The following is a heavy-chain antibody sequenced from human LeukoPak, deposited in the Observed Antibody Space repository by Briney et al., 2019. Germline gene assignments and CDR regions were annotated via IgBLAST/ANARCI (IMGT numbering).Heavy chain of an antibody. Sequence: KSSETLSLTCTVSGGSIDSYYWSWIRQPPGKGLEWIGYIYYTGSTEYHPSLKSRVTISLDTSKNQFSLKLTSVTAADTAVYYCARVYQSAEYYFDYWGQGNLVSASS. CDR2: IYYTGST. CDR3: ARVYQSAEYYFDY. V-gene: IGHV4-59*01. CDR1: GGSIDSYY. J-gene: IGHJ4*02. D-gene: IGHD2-2*01.